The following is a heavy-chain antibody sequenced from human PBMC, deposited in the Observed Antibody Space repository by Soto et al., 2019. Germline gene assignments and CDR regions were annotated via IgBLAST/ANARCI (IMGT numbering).Heavy chain of an antibody. CDR2: INSDGSST. Sequence: EVQLVESGGGLVQPGGSLRLSCAVSGLTFSNYWMNWVRQAPGKGLVWVSRINSDGSSTDYADSVKGPFTISRDNARNTLYLEMHSLRAEDTALYYCGRGGRIVAAASVDWGQGTLVTVSS. CDR3: GRGGRIVAAASVD. J-gene: IGHJ4*02. D-gene: IGHD6-25*01. V-gene: IGHV3-74*01. CDR1: GLTFSNYW.